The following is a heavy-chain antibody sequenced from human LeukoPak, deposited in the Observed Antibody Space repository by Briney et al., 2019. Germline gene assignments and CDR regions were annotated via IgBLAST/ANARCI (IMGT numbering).Heavy chain of an antibody. V-gene: IGHV1-46*01. Sequence: ASVKVSCKTSGYTFTSYYMHWVRQAPGQGLEWMGIINPSSGSTSFAQNFQGRVTMTRDTSTSTVYMALSSLRSEDTAMYYCARVETVDTAMVRSWYFDYWGQGTLVTVSS. J-gene: IGHJ4*02. CDR1: GYTFTSYY. D-gene: IGHD5-18*01. CDR3: ARVETVDTAMVRSWYFDY. CDR2: INPSSGST.